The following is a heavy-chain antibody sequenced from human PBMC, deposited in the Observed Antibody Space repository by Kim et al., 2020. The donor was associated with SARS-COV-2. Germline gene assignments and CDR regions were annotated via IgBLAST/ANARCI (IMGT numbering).Heavy chain of an antibody. D-gene: IGHD6-13*01. J-gene: IGHJ6*02. CDR3: ARDWAAAGPLDNYYYGMDV. CDR2: INPSGGST. CDR1: GYTFTSYY. Sequence: ASVKVSCKASGYTFTSYYMHWVRQAPGQGLEWMGIINPSGGSTSYAPKFQGRVTMTRDTSTSTVYMELSSLRSEDTAVYYCARDWAAAGPLDNYYYGMDVWGQGTTVTVSS. V-gene: IGHV1-46*01.